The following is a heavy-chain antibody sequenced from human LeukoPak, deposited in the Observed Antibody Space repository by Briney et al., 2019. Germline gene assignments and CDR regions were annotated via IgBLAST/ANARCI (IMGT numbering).Heavy chain of an antibody. CDR2: ISGSSTYI. CDR1: GFTFRTYS. V-gene: IGHV3-21*01. CDR3: ARVQDGSSWYEYFQH. D-gene: IGHD6-13*01. J-gene: IGHJ1*01. Sequence: GGSLRLSCVASGFTFRTYSMNWVRQAPGKGLEWVSSISGSSTYIYYADSVKGRFTISRDNAKNSLFLQMNSLRAEDTAVYYCARVQDGSSWYEYFQHWGQGTLVTVSS.